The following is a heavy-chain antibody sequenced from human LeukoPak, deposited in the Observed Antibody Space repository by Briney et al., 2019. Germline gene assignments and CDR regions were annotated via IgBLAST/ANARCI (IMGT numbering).Heavy chain of an antibody. CDR2: ISYDGSNK. V-gene: IGHV3-30-3*01. J-gene: IGHJ6*02. CDR1: GFTFSSYA. Sequence: GGSLRLSCAASGFTFSSYAMHWVRQAPGKGLEWVAVISYDGSNKYYADSVKGRFTISRDNSKNTLYLQMNSLRAEDTAVYYCAREEWGTAMVLGYYYYYGMDVWGQGTTVTVSS. D-gene: IGHD5-18*01. CDR3: AREEWGTAMVLGYYYYYGMDV.